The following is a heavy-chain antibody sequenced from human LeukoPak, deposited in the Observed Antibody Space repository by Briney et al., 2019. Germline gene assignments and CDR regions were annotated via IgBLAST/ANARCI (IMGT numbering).Heavy chain of an antibody. CDR2: ISSSGSTI. D-gene: IGHD3-22*01. CDR1: GFTFSDYY. Sequence: GGSLRLSCAASGFTFSDYYMSWIRQAPGKGLEWVSYISSSGSTIYYADSVKGRFTISRDNAKNSLYLQMNSLRAEDTAVYYCARVTNYYDSSGYLQDAFDIWGQGTMVTVSS. J-gene: IGHJ3*02. CDR3: ARVTNYYDSSGYLQDAFDI. V-gene: IGHV3-11*01.